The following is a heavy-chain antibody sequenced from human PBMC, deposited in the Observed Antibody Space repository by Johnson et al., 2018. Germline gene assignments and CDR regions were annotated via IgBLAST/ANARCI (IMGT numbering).Heavy chain of an antibody. CDR2: IYYSGST. V-gene: IGHV4-59*01. Sequence: QVQLQESGPGLVKPSETLSLTCTVFGGSISSYYWSWIRQPPGKGLEWIGYIYYSGSTNYNPSLKSRVTISVDKSKNQFSLKLSSVTATDTAVYYCARGGGADYYYGMDVWGQGTTVTVPS. J-gene: IGHJ6*02. CDR3: ARGGGADYYYGMDV. D-gene: IGHD1-26*01. CDR1: GGSISSYY.